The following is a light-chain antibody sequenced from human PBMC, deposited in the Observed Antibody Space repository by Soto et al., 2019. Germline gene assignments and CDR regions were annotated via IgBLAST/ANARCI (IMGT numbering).Light chain of an antibody. J-gene: IGKJ2*01. CDR1: QRITNNF. V-gene: IGKV3-20*01. CDR3: QQYGRSPFT. Sequence: EIVLTQSPGTLSLSPGERATLSCRASQRITNNFLAWFQQKPGLAPRLLIHGAATRASGVPDRFSGGGSGTDFVLTISRLEHEDFAVYYCQQYGRSPFTFGQGTKLQIK. CDR2: GAA.